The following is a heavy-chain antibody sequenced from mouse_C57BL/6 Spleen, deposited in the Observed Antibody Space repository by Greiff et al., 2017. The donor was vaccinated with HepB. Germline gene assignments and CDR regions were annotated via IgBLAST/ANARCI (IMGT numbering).Heavy chain of an antibody. CDR2: ISYDGSN. Sequence: VQLVESGPGLVKPSQSLSLTCSVTGYSITSGYYWNWIRQFPGNKLEWMGYISYDGSNNYNPSLKNRISITRDTSKNQFFLKLNSVTTEDTATYYCAPFLRWAMDYWGQGTSVTVSS. CDR3: APFLRWAMDY. V-gene: IGHV3-6*01. CDR1: GYSITSGYY. J-gene: IGHJ4*01. D-gene: IGHD1-1*01.